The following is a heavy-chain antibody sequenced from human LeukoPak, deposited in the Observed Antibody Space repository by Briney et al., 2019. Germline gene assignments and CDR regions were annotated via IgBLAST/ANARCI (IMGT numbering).Heavy chain of an antibody. CDR3: AKQLGYYSDGSCYIPY. Sequence: GGSLRLSCAASGFTFSSSAMSWVRQAPGKGLEWVSAISNNGGYTYYADSVQGRFTISRDNSKSTLCLQMNSLRAEDTAVYYCAKQLGYYSDGSCYIPYWGQGTLVTVSS. J-gene: IGHJ4*02. CDR2: ISNNGGYT. V-gene: IGHV3-23*01. CDR1: GFTFSSSA. D-gene: IGHD2-15*01.